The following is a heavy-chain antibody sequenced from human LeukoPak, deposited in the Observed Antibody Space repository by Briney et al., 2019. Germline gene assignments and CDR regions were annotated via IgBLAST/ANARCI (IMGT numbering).Heavy chain of an antibody. J-gene: IGHJ4*02. CDR2: IKQDGSEK. V-gene: IGHV3-7*01. CDR1: GFTFSSYW. Sequence: GGSLRLSCAASGFTFSSYWMSWVRQAPGRGLEWVANIKQDGSEKYYVDSVKGRFTISRDNAKNSLYLQMNSLRAEDTAVYYCASHTYCGGDCYQYYFDYWGQGTLVTVSS. CDR3: ASHTYCGGDCYQYYFDY. D-gene: IGHD2-21*02.